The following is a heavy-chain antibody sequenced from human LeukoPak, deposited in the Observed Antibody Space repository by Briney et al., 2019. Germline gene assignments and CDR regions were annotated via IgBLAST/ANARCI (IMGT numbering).Heavy chain of an antibody. Sequence: GGSLRLSCAVSGFTLSSNYMSWVRQAPGKGLEWVSVIYDGGSTDYAESVKGRFTISRDNSKNMLYLQMNILRAEDTAVYYCARDWGYCSSTSCHVFDYWGQGTLVTVSS. V-gene: IGHV3-53*01. D-gene: IGHD2-2*01. CDR3: ARDWGYCSSTSCHVFDY. J-gene: IGHJ4*02. CDR1: GFTLSSNY. CDR2: IYDGGST.